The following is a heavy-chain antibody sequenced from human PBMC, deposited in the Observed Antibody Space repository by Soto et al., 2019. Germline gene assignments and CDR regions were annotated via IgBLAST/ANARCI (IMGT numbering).Heavy chain of an antibody. J-gene: IGHJ4*02. D-gene: IGHD2-15*01. CDR3: GSRVVDAGYCDY. CDR2: IDYSGSN. V-gene: IGHV4-30-4*01. Sequence: SYTLSLPGTISGGSISIDDYYWSWIHQTPGKGREWIGDIDYSGSNYYSASLRSRVTISVDTSRNQFALEVSAVTVAGTGVFYCGSRVVDAGYCDYWGQGALVTVSS. CDR1: GGSISIDDYY.